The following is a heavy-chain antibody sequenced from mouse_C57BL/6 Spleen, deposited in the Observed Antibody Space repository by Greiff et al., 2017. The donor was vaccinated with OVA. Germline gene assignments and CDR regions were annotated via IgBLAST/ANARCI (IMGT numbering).Heavy chain of an antibody. CDR1: GYTFTSYW. D-gene: IGHD2-3*01. CDR2: IDPSDSYT. Sequence: QVQLQQPGAELVRPGTSVKLSCKASGYTFTSYWMHWVKQRPGQGLEWIGVIDPSDSYTNYNQKFKGKATLTVDTSSSTAYMQLSSLTSEDSAVYYCAREDGYYAWGQGTLVTVSA. CDR3: AREDGYYA. V-gene: IGHV1-59*01. J-gene: IGHJ3*01.